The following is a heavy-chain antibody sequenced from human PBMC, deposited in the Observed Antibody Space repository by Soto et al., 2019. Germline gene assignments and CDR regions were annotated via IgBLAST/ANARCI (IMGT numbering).Heavy chain of an antibody. Sequence: LRLSCAASGFTFSSYAMSWVRQAPGKGLEWVSAISGSGGSTYYADSVKGRFTISRDNSKNTLYLQMNSLRAEDTAVYYCAKDGARERYYFDYWGQGTLVTVSS. J-gene: IGHJ4*02. V-gene: IGHV3-23*01. D-gene: IGHD1-20*01. CDR2: ISGSGGST. CDR3: AKDGARERYYFDY. CDR1: GFTFSSYA.